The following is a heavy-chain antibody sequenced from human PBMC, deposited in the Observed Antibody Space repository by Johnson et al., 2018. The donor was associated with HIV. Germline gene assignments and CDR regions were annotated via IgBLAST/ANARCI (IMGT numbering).Heavy chain of an antibody. CDR1: GFTFDDYG. CDR3: ARVRTGDSSGYHDAFDI. CDR2: INWNGDSI. Sequence: VQLVESGGGVVRPGGSLRLSCAAFGFTFDDYGMSWVRQAPEKGLEWVSGINWNGDSIGYVDSVKGRFTISRDNVKRSLYLQMNSLRVGDTALYYCARVRTGDSSGYHDAFDIWGQGTMVTVSS. J-gene: IGHJ3*02. V-gene: IGHV3-20*04. D-gene: IGHD3-22*01.